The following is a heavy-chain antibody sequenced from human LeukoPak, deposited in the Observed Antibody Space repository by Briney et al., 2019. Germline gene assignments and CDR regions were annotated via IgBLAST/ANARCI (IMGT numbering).Heavy chain of an antibody. J-gene: IGHJ3*02. Sequence: GGSLRLSCAVSGFTFSSYWMIWIRQAPGKGLEWVSYISSSGSTIYYADSVKGRFTISRDNAKNSLYLQMNSLRAEDTAVYYCAREGSYYHAFDIWGQGTMVTVSS. CDR3: AREGSYYHAFDI. CDR2: ISSSGSTI. D-gene: IGHD1-26*01. CDR1: GFTFSSYW. V-gene: IGHV3-48*04.